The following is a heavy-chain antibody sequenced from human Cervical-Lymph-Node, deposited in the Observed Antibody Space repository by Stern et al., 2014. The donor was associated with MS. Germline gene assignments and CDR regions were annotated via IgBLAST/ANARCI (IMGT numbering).Heavy chain of an antibody. V-gene: IGHV3-30*01. J-gene: IGHJ4*02. CDR3: AREMMAAAGAIPFDY. Sequence: QVQLVESGGGVVQPGRSLRLSCAASGFTFSSYAMHWVRQAPGKGLEWVAVISYDGSNKYYADSVKGRFSISRDNSKNTLYLQMNSLRAEDTAVYYCAREMMAAAGAIPFDYWGQGTLVTVSS. D-gene: IGHD6-13*01. CDR1: GFTFSSYA. CDR2: ISYDGSNK.